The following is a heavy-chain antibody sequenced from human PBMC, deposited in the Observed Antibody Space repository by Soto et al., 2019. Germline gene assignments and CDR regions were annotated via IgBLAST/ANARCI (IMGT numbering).Heavy chain of an antibody. Sequence: QVQLVQSGAEVKKPGSSVKVSCKASGGTFSSYAISWVRQAPGQGLEWMGGIIPIFGTANYAQKFQGRVTMTADESTSTAYMELSSLRSEDTAVYYCARVGVWGSYRLHWFDPWGQGNLVTVSS. CDR2: IIPIFGTA. D-gene: IGHD3-16*02. CDR3: ARVGVWGSYRLHWFDP. CDR1: GGTFSSYA. J-gene: IGHJ5*02. V-gene: IGHV1-69*01.